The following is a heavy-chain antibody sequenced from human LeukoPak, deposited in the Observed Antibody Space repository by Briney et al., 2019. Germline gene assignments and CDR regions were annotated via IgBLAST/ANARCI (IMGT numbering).Heavy chain of an antibody. CDR3: AKGPLRGTAAAIDY. V-gene: IGHV3-30*18. J-gene: IGHJ4*02. CDR2: ISYDGRNI. D-gene: IGHD2-2*01. Sequence: GGSRRLSGAASGFTFNNYGMHWFRQAPAKGLDWVAVISYDGRNIHYPDSVKGRFTISRDISTDTLWLQMDSLRTEDTAVYYCAKGPLRGTAAAIDYWGQGTLVTVSS. CDR1: GFTFNNYG.